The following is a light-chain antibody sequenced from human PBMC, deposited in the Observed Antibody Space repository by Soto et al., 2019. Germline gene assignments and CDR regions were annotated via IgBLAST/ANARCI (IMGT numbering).Light chain of an antibody. Sequence: EIVMTQSPATLSVSPGERATLSCRASQSVSSNLAWYQQKPGQAPRLLIYGATTRATGIPARFSGSGSGTEFTLTISSLQSEDFAVYYCHHYNNWPPYTFGRGTKLEIK. CDR1: QSVSSN. CDR2: GAT. V-gene: IGKV3-15*01. J-gene: IGKJ2*01. CDR3: HHYNNWPPYT.